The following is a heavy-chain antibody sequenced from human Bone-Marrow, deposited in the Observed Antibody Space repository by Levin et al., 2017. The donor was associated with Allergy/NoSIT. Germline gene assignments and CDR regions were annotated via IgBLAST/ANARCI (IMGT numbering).Heavy chain of an antibody. Sequence: PGESLKISCAASGFTFSIQSMAWFRQAPGKGLEWVSAINAGGKTHYAESVKGRFTISRDDSKNTLSLEMNSLRVEDTAVYFCARESPDTPFNTAFITCDYWGQGTLVSVAS. CDR3: ARESPDTPFNTAFITCDY. V-gene: IGHV3-23*01. J-gene: IGHJ4*02. CDR2: INAGGKT. D-gene: IGHD5-18*01. CDR1: GFTFSIQS.